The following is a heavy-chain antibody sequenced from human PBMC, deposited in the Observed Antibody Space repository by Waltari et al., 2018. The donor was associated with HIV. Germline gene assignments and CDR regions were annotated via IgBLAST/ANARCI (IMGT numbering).Heavy chain of an antibody. CDR3: ARDWSAYDEPDYYYAMDV. CDR1: GFTFSTSN. V-gene: IGHV3-21*02. Sequence: EVKLVESGGGLVKPGGSLRLACAASGFTFSTSNMNWVRQAPGKGLEWISSISSSTTYKNYAESVKGRFTISRDNAKKSLYLQMNSLRAEDTAVYYCARDWSAYDEPDYYYAMDVWGQGTTVTVSS. CDR2: ISSSTTYK. J-gene: IGHJ6*02. D-gene: IGHD3-3*01.